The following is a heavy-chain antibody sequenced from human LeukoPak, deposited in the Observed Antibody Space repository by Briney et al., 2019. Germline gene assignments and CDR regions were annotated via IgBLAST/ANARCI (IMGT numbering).Heavy chain of an antibody. D-gene: IGHD3-3*01. CDR3: AKDSESSIFGVVSTETDY. Sequence: GGSLRLSCAASGFTFSSYAMHWVRQAPGKGLEWVAVISYDGSNKYYADSVKGRFTISRDNSKNTLYLQMNSLRAEDTAVYYCAKDSESSIFGVVSTETDYWGQGTLVTVSS. CDR2: ISYDGSNK. J-gene: IGHJ4*02. CDR1: GFTFSSYA. V-gene: IGHV3-30-3*01.